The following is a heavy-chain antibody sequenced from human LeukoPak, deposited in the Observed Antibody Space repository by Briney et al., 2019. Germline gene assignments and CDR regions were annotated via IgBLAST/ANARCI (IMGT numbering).Heavy chain of an antibody. J-gene: IGHJ4*02. D-gene: IGHD3-16*02. V-gene: IGHV1-8*01. Sequence: ASVKVSCKASGYTFTSYDINWVRQATGRGLEWMGWMNPNSGNTGYAQKFQGRVTMTRNTSISTAYMELSSLRSEDTAVYYCARGRSDYDYVWGSYRYPIDYWGQGTLVTVSS. CDR3: ARGRSDYDYVWGSYRYPIDY. CDR1: GYTFTSYD. CDR2: MNPNSGNT.